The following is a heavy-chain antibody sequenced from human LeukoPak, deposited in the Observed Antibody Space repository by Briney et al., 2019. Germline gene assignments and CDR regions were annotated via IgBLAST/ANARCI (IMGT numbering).Heavy chain of an antibody. D-gene: IGHD1-26*01. V-gene: IGHV3-21*01. Sequence: PGGSLRLSCAASGFTFSSYSMNWVRQAPGKGLEWVSSISSSSSYIYYADSVKGRFTISRDNAKNSLYLQMNSLRAEDTAVYYRARDPSWGATTMYFQHWGQGTLVTVSS. CDR3: ARDPSWGATTMYFQH. CDR1: GFTFSSYS. J-gene: IGHJ1*01. CDR2: ISSSSSYI.